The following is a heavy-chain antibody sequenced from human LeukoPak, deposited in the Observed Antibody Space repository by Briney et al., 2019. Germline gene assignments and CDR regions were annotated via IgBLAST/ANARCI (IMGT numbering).Heavy chain of an antibody. J-gene: IGHJ4*02. CDR2: INPNSGGT. V-gene: IGHV1-2*02. CDR3: ARGPTIVVVPAAINLGLFFVDY. Sequence: ASVKVSCKASGYTFTGYYMHWVRQAPGQGLEWMGWINPNSGGTNYAQKFQGRVTMTRDTSISTAYMELSRLRSDDTAVYYCARGPTIVVVPAAINLGLFFVDYWGQGTLVTVSS. D-gene: IGHD2-2*02. CDR1: GYTFTGYY.